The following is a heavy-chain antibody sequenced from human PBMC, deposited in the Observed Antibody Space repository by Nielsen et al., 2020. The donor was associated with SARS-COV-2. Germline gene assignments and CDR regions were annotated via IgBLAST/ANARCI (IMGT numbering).Heavy chain of an antibody. D-gene: IGHD2-8*02. CDR2: IHYAGST. Sequence: SETLSLTCTVSGGSSSGGGYYWTWIRQYPGGGLEWIGHIIHYAGSTDYNPSLESRVSISADTSKNKVSLRLRSVTAADTAVYYCARGTGSRDFDFWGLGTLVTVSS. V-gene: IGHV4-31*03. J-gene: IGHJ4*02. CDR1: GGSSSGGGYY. CDR3: ARGTGSRDFDF.